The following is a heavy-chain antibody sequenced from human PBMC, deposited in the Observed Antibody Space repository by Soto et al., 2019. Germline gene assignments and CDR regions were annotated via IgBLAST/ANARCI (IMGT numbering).Heavy chain of an antibody. D-gene: IGHD6-19*01. CDR3: ARDPGRAVALD. CDR1: GGSISSSW. Sequence: SETLSLTCTVSGGSISSSWWSWIRQSPGKGLEWIGEIYHSGSTNYNPSLKSRVSISVDTSKNQFSLEIYSVTASDTAIYYCARDPGRAVALDWGEGTLVTVSS. CDR2: IYHSGST. J-gene: IGHJ4*02. V-gene: IGHV4-4*02.